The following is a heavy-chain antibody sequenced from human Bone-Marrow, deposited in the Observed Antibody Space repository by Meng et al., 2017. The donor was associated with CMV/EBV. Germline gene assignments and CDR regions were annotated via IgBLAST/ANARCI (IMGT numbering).Heavy chain of an antibody. V-gene: IGHV3-74*01. J-gene: IGHJ3*02. D-gene: IGHD2-2*01. CDR2: INSDGSST. CDR1: GFTFSSYW. Sequence: GESLKISCAASGFTFSSYWMHWVRQAPGKGLVWVSRINSDGSSTSYADSVKGRFTISRDNAKNTLYLQMNSLRAEDTAVYYCARSCSSTSCYAAFDSWGQGTMVTFSS. CDR3: ARSCSSTSCYAAFDS.